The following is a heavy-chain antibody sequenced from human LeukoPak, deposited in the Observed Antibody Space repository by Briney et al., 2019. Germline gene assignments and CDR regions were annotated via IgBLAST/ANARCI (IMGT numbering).Heavy chain of an antibody. Sequence: SETLSLTCTVSGGSISSGGYYWSWIRQHPGKGLEWIGYIYYSGSTYYNPSLKSRVTVSVDTSKNQFSLKLSSVTAADTAVYYCARKVGGSGELWYWGQGTLVTVSS. D-gene: IGHD3-10*01. CDR2: IYYSGST. V-gene: IGHV4-31*03. CDR3: ARKVGGSGELWY. CDR1: GGSISSGGYY. J-gene: IGHJ4*02.